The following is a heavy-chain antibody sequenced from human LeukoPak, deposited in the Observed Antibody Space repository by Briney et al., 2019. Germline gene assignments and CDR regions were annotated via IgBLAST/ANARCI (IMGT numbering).Heavy chain of an antibody. Sequence: PGGSLRLSCAASGFTFSNYAMSWVRQAPGKGLEWVSYISSSSSTIYYADSVKGRFTFSRDNAKNSLYLQMNSLRAEDTAVYYCAREGDSNSADYWGQGTLVTVSS. CDR3: AREGDSNSADY. J-gene: IGHJ4*02. D-gene: IGHD4-11*01. CDR2: ISSSSSTI. V-gene: IGHV3-48*01. CDR1: GFTFSNYA.